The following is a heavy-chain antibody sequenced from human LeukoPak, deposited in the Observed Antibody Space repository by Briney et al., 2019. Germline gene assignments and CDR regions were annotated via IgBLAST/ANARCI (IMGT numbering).Heavy chain of an antibody. CDR1: GYTFTGYY. V-gene: IGHV1-2*02. J-gene: IGHJ4*02. Sequence: ASVKVSCKASGYTFTGYYMHWVRQAPGQGLEWMGWINPNSGGTNYAQKFQGRVTMTRDTSISTAYMELSRLRSDDTAVYYCARDRLVATMPDYWGQGTLVTVSS. CDR2: INPNSGGT. CDR3: ARDRLVATMPDY. D-gene: IGHD5-12*01.